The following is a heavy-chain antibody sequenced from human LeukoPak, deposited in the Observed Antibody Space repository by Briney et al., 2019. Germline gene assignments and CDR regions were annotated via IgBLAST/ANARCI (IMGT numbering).Heavy chain of an antibody. D-gene: IGHD4-17*01. CDR2: IKQDGSDK. J-gene: IGHJ3*02. V-gene: IGHV3-7*02. CDR3: VKGRYTVPTGAFGI. CDR1: GFTFCTFL. Sequence: GGSPRLSCVASGFTFCTFLITWVRQAPGKGLEWVANIKQDGSDKYYVDSVKGRFTISRDNSKKTLSLQMSSLRAEDAAVYYCVKGRYTVPTGAFGIWGQGTMVTVSS.